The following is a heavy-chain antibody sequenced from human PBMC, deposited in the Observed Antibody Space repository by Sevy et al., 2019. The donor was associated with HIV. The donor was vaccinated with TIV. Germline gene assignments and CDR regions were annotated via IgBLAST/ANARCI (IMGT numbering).Heavy chain of an antibody. D-gene: IGHD2-15*01. J-gene: IGHJ2*01. Sequence: GGSLRLSCAASGFTFSSYSMNWVRQAPGKGLEWVSSISSSSSYIYYADSLKGRFTISRDNAKNSLYRQMNSLRAEDTAVYYCARVRSLPRTYWYFDLWGRGTLVTVSS. CDR3: ARVRSLPRTYWYFDL. CDR2: ISSSSSYI. CDR1: GFTFSSYS. V-gene: IGHV3-21*01.